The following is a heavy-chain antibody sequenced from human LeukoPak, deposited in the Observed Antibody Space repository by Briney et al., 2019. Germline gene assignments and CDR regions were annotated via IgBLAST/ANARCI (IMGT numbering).Heavy chain of an antibody. J-gene: IGHJ4*02. V-gene: IGHV3-74*01. CDR1: GFTFSNYW. CDR3: AKDSKRWKTYYYEAGSYYFDY. CDR2: INDDGSAT. D-gene: IGHD3-10*01. Sequence: GGSLRLSCAASGFTFSNYWMHWVRQVPGKGLVWVSRINDDGSATFYADSVKGRFTISRDNAKNTLFLQMSSLRAEDTAVYYCAKDSKRWKTYYYEAGSYYFDYWGQGTRVTVSS.